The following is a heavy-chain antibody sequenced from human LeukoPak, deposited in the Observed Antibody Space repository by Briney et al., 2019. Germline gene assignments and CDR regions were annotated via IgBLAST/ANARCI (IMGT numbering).Heavy chain of an antibody. V-gene: IGHV4-59*01. D-gene: IGHD2-2*01. CDR2: IYYSGST. CDR3: ARVGEYCSSTSCSGGWFDP. CDR1: GGSISSYY. J-gene: IGHJ5*02. Sequence: SETLPLTCTVSGGSISSYYWSWIRQPPGKGLEWIGYIYYSGSTNYNPSLKSRVTISVDTSKNQFSLKLSSVTAADTAVYYCARVGEYCSSTSCSGGWFDPWGQGTLVTVSP.